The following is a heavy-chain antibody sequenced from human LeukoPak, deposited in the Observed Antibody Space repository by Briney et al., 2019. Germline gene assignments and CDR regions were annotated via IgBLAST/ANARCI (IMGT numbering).Heavy chain of an antibody. Sequence: PSETLSLTCTVSGGTISTSSYYWGWVRQPPGKGLEWIGNIFYSGSTYYSPSLKNRVTISVDTSKNQFSLKLRSVTAADTAVYYCARDRYYYDSSGYYSAFDTWGQGTMVTVSS. CDR2: IFYSGST. J-gene: IGHJ3*02. V-gene: IGHV4-39*07. CDR3: ARDRYYYDSSGYYSAFDT. CDR1: GGTISTSSYY. D-gene: IGHD3-22*01.